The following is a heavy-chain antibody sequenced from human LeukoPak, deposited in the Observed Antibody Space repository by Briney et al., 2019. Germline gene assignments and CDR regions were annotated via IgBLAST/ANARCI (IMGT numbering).Heavy chain of an antibody. V-gene: IGHV4-59*01. CDR1: GGSFSSYY. D-gene: IGHD6-19*01. Sequence: PSETLSLTCTVSGGSFSSYYWSWIRQSPGKGLEWIGYISYSGSTNYNPSPKSRATISVDTSKNQFSLKLSSVTAADTAVYYCARVSSGSTADFDYWGQGTPVTVSS. CDR2: ISYSGST. J-gene: IGHJ4*02. CDR3: ARVSSGSTADFDY.